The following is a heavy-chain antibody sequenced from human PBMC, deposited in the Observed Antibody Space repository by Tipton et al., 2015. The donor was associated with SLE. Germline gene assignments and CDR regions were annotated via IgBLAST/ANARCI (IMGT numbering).Heavy chain of an antibody. V-gene: IGHV4-61*01. CDR1: GASVSSGLYY. J-gene: IGHJ4*02. Sequence: GASVSSGLYYWSWIRQPPGKGLEWIGYIYNSGSTKYNPSLKSRVSISVDTSKNQFSLNVTSVTAADTAVYYCASGVSSIHNWGQGTLVTVSS. CDR3: ASGVSSIHN. CDR2: IYNSGST. D-gene: IGHD2/OR15-2a*01.